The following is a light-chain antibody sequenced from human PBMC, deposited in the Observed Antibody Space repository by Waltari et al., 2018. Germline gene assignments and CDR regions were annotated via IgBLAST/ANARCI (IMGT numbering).Light chain of an antibody. CDR1: QSISSW. CDR3: QQYKSYWT. J-gene: IGKJ1*01. CDR2: KAS. Sequence: DIQMTQSPSTLSASVGDIVTITCRASQSISSWLAWYQQKPGKAPKLLIYKASSLESGVPSRFSGSGAGTEFTLTISSLQPDDFATYHCQQYKSYWTFGQGTKVEIK. V-gene: IGKV1-5*03.